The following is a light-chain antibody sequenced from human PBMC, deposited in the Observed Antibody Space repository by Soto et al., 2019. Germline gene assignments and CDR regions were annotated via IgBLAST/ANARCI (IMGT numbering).Light chain of an antibody. Sequence: QAVLTQSSSASASLGSSVKLTCTLSSGHSGYIIAWHQQQPGKAPRYLMKVEGSGNYNTGSGVPDRFSGSSSGADRYLTISNLQFEDEADYYCETWDSNTVIFGGGTKLTVL. CDR1: SGHSGYI. CDR2: VEGSGNY. V-gene: IGLV4-60*02. CDR3: ETWDSNTVI. J-gene: IGLJ2*01.